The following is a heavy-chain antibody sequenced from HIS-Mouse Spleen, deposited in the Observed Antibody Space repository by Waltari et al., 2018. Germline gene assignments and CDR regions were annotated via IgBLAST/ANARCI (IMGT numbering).Heavy chain of an antibody. Sequence: QLQLQESGPGLVKPSETLSLTCTVSGGSISSSSYYWGWIRQPPGKGLEWIGSIDYSGRTCYKPSLKSRVTISVDTSKNQLSLKLSSVTAADTAVYYCAREIPYSSSWYDWYFDLWGRGTLVTVSS. D-gene: IGHD6-13*01. CDR2: IDYSGRT. CDR1: GGSISSSSYY. CDR3: AREIPYSSSWYDWYFDL. J-gene: IGHJ2*01. V-gene: IGHV4-39*07.